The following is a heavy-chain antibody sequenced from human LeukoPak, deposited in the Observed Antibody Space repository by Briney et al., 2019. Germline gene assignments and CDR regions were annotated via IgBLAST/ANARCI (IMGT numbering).Heavy chain of an antibody. J-gene: IGHJ4*02. CDR2: INHSGIT. Sequence: SETLSLTCAVYGGSFSGYYWSWIRQPPGKGLEWIGEINHSGITNYNPSLKSRVTISVDTSKNQFSLKLSSVTAADTAVYYCARVPGAVGLFDYWGQGSLVTVSS. CDR3: ARVPGAVGLFDY. V-gene: IGHV4-34*01. D-gene: IGHD6-19*01. CDR1: GGSFSGYY.